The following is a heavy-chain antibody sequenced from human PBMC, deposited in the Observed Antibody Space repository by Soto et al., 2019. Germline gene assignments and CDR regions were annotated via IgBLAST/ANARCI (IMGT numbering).Heavy chain of an antibody. CDR2: ISGSGGST. CDR3: TRQHLDVPVASAIDY. Sequence: GGSLRLSCAASGFTFSSYAMTWVRQGPGKGLEWVSAISGSGGSTYYADSVKGRFTISRDDSKNTAYLQMDSLKTEDTAVYYCTRQHLDVPVASAIDYWGQGTLVNVSS. J-gene: IGHJ4*02. D-gene: IGHD6-19*01. CDR1: GFTFSSYA. V-gene: IGHV3-23*01.